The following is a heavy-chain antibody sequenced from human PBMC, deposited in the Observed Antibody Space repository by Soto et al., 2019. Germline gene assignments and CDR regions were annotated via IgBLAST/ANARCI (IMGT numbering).Heavy chain of an antibody. Sequence: AWGSLILSCAASDFTFSSYAMSWVRQAPGKGLEWVSAISGSGGSTYYADSVKGRFTISRDNSKNTLYLQMNSLRAEDTAVYYCAKSGYYDSILVRFGYYYFDYWGQGTMVTVSS. D-gene: IGHD3-22*01. CDR1: DFTFSSYA. CDR2: ISGSGGST. J-gene: IGHJ4*02. V-gene: IGHV3-23*01. CDR3: AKSGYYDSILVRFGYYYFDY.